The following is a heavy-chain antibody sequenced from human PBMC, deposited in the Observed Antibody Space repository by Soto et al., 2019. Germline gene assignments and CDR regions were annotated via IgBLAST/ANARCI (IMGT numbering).Heavy chain of an antibody. CDR1: GGSISSGGYY. J-gene: IGHJ3*02. Sequence: QLQVQESGPGLVEPSQTLSLTCTVSGGSISSGGYYWAWIRQLPGKGLEWLGYISYSGTTYYNPSLKNRNIISVDTSKNQFSLRLSSVTAADTAVYYCARVGPRGLAFDSWGQGTIITVSS. V-gene: IGHV4-31*03. CDR3: ARVGPRGLAFDS. D-gene: IGHD3-3*02. CDR2: ISYSGTT.